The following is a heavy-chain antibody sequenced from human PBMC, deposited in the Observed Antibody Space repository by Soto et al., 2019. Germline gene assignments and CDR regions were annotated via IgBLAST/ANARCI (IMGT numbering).Heavy chain of an antibody. D-gene: IGHD2-2*01. CDR3: ARYPVVVVPAANYGLDV. Sequence: QVQLQESGPGLVKPSQTLSLTCSVSGVSVSSDIYYWSWIRHHPGKGLVWIGYIYYSGNTYYNPSLGGRVTISLDTSKNRFSLRLRSVTPAYTAVYYCARYPVVVVPAANYGLDVWGQGTTVTVSS. CDR1: GVSVSSDIYY. CDR2: IYYSGNT. V-gene: IGHV4-31*03. J-gene: IGHJ6*02.